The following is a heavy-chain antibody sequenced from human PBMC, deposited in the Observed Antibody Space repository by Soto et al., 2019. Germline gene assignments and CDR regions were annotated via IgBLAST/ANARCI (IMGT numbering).Heavy chain of an antibody. CDR1: GFTVSNYG. Sequence: GGCLRLSCAASGFTVSNYGMNWVRKATGKGLEWVSTISTAGNTYSPGSVKGRFTISRENAKNSLYLQMNSPRVDDTAVYYCARGRDSGLYYFDYWGQGTLVTVSS. J-gene: IGHJ4*02. V-gene: IGHV3-13*01. CDR3: ARGRDSGLYYFDY. CDR2: ISTAGNT. D-gene: IGHD2-21*01.